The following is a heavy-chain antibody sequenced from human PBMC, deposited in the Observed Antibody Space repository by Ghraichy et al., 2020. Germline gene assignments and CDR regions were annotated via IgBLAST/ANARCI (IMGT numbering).Heavy chain of an antibody. CDR2: IVGSGDTA. J-gene: IGHJ6*02. D-gene: IGHD3-9*01. CDR1: GFTFSIFG. V-gene: IGHV3-23*01. Sequence: GESLNISCAASGFTFSIFGMNWVRQAPGKGLEWVSGIVGSGDTAHYADSVRGRFIISRDNSKNTLYLQMNRLGAEDTAVYYCARAETDYQLLTGPYYSGMDVWGQGTTVTVSS. CDR3: ARAETDYQLLTGPYYSGMDV.